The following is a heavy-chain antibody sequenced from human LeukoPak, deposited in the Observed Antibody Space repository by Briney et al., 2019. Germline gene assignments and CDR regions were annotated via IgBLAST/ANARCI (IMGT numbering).Heavy chain of an antibody. J-gene: IGHJ4*02. CDR3: AKANQQWLVPTDY. Sequence: GGSLRLSCAASGFTFSSYEMNWVRQAPGKGLEWVSAISGSGGSTYYADSVKGRFTISRDNSKNTLYLQMNSLRAEDTAVYYCAKANQQWLVPTDYWGQGTLVTVSS. V-gene: IGHV3-23*01. CDR1: GFTFSSYE. D-gene: IGHD6-19*01. CDR2: ISGSGGST.